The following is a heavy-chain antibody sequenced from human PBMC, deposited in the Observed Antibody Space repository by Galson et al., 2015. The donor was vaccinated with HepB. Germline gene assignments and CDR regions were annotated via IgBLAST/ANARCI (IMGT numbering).Heavy chain of an antibody. J-gene: IGHJ3*01. CDR1: GFTFSRDG. V-gene: IGHV3-30*03. CDR2: ISYDGSVK. CDR3: ATERSPEDAFAV. Sequence: SLRLSCAASGFTFSRDGVHWVRQAPGKGLEWVACISYDGSVKFYGDSVKGRSTISRDNSRSPVFLQMDSLRTEDTAVYYCATERSPEDAFAVWGQGTMVTVSS.